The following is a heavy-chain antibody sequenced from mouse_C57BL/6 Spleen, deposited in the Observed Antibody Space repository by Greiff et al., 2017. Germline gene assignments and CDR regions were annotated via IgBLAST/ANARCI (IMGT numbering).Heavy chain of an antibody. Sequence: QVQLQQSGAELVKPGASVKLSCKASGYTFTSYWMQWVKQRPGQGLEWIGEIDPSDSYTNYNQKFKGKATLTVDTSSSTAYMQLSSLTSEDSAVYYCARRLPFMDYWGQGTSVTVSS. CDR2: IDPSDSYT. J-gene: IGHJ4*01. CDR1: GYTFTSYW. V-gene: IGHV1-50*01. CDR3: ARRLPFMDY. D-gene: IGHD3-2*02.